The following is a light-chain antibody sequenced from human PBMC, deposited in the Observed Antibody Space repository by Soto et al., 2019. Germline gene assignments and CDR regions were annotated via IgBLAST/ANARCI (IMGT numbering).Light chain of an antibody. CDR2: GNN. Sequence: QGLLTQPPSVSGARGQRFTMSCTGSTANIGAAYNVDWYQQLPGTAPKLLIYGNNNRPSGVPARFSGSKSGTSASLAIAGLQAEDEGDYYCKSYDSSLSGYVFGTGTKVTVL. V-gene: IGLV1-40*01. J-gene: IGLJ1*01. CDR1: TANIGAAYN. CDR3: KSYDSSLSGYV.